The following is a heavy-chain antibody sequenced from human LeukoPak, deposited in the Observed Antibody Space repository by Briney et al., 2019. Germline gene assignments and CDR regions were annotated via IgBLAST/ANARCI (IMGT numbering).Heavy chain of an antibody. CDR1: GGSISSSSYY. V-gene: IGHV4-39*01. Sequence: SETLSLTCTVSGGSISSSSYYWGWIRQPPGKGLEWIGSIYYSGSTYYNPSLKSRVTISVDTSKNQFSLKPSSVTAADTAVYYCARHGALQQWLVKDYFDYWGQGTLVTVSS. J-gene: IGHJ4*02. CDR2: IYYSGST. D-gene: IGHD6-19*01. CDR3: ARHGALQQWLVKDYFDY.